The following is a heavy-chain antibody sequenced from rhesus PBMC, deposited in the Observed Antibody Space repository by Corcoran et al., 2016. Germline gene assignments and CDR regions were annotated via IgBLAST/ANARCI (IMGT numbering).Heavy chain of an antibody. CDR3: AKEGAAGYWDFDL. CDR1: GFTFSAYG. CDR2: ISNGGGST. J-gene: IGHJ2*01. D-gene: IGHD6-13*01. Sequence: EVQLVESGGGLVQPGGSLRLSCAASGFTFSAYGMSWVHQAPRKGLEWVSYISNGGGSTYYAESVSGRFTISRDNAKNTLSLQMNRLRLEDTAVYYCAKEGAAGYWDFDLWGPGTPITISS. V-gene: IGHV3S5*01.